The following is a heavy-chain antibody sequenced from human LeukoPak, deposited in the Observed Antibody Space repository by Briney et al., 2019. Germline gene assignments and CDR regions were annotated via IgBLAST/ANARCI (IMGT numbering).Heavy chain of an antibody. Sequence: PSETLSLTCTVSGGSINSYYWSWIRQPPGKGLEWIGYSYTSGSTNYNPSLKSRVTISVDTSKNQLSLKVSSVTAADTAVYYCAAGYSYGNFDFWGQGTLVTVSS. J-gene: IGHJ4*02. D-gene: IGHD5-18*01. CDR3: AAGYSYGNFDF. V-gene: IGHV4-4*09. CDR2: SYTSGST. CDR1: GGSINSYY.